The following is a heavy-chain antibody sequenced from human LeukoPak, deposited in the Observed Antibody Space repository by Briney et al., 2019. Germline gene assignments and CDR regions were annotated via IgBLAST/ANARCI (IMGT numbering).Heavy chain of an antibody. Sequence: PSETLSLTCTVPGGSISSSSYYWGWIRQPPGKGLEWIGSIYYSGSTYYNPSLKSRVTISVDTSKNQFSLKLSSVTAADTAVYYCARGPYSSGWYSRWFDPWGQGTLVTVSS. CDR2: IYYSGST. V-gene: IGHV4-39*07. J-gene: IGHJ5*02. CDR1: GGSISSSSYY. D-gene: IGHD6-19*01. CDR3: ARGPYSSGWYSRWFDP.